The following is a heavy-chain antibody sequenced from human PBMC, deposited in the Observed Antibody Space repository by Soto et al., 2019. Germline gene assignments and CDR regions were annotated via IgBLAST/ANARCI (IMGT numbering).Heavy chain of an antibody. D-gene: IGHD4-4*01. CDR1: GFTFSSYG. Sequence: GGSLRLSCAASGFTFSSYGMHWVRQAPGKGLEWVAVIWYDGSNKYYADSVKGRFTISRDNSKNTLYLQMNSLRAEDTAVYYCARGSSNLMTTPTDYWGQGTLVTVSS. CDR2: IWYDGSNK. CDR3: ARGSSNLMTTPTDY. V-gene: IGHV3-33*01. J-gene: IGHJ4*02.